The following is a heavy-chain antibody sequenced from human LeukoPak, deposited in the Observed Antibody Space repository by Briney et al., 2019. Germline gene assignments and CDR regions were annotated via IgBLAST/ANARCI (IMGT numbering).Heavy chain of an antibody. J-gene: IGHJ6*02. CDR1: GGSISSGSYY. D-gene: IGHD2-15*01. V-gene: IGHV4-39*07. CDR2: INHSGST. Sequence: SETLSLTCTVSGGSISSGSYYWSWIRQPPGKGLEWNGEINHSGSTNYNPSLKSRVTISVDTSKNQFSLKLSSVTAADTAVYYCARDVVVVAAGYYYGMDVWGQGTTVTVSS. CDR3: ARDVVVVAAGYYYGMDV.